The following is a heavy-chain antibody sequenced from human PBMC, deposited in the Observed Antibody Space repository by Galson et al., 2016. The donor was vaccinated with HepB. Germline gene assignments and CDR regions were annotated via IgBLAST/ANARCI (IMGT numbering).Heavy chain of an antibody. Sequence: SVKVSCKASGGTFSSYAVTWVRQAPGQGLEWMGVIIPIFDSAHYAQKFQGRVTITADKSTSTANMELKSLKSDDSAVYYCACRFEEVVRYYFYYGMDVWGQRTTVIVSS. J-gene: IGHJ6*02. CDR1: GGTFSSYA. CDR2: IIPIFDSA. D-gene: IGHD6-6*01. V-gene: IGHV1-69*06. CDR3: ACRFEEVVRYYFYYGMDV.